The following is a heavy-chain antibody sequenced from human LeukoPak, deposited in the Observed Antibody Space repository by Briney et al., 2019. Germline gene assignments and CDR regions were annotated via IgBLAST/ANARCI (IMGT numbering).Heavy chain of an antibody. V-gene: IGHV3-33*01. CDR3: ARDCPYSSGWLNGMDV. J-gene: IGHJ6*02. D-gene: IGHD6-19*01. Sequence: PGRSLRLSCAASGFTFSSYGMHWVRQAPGKGLEWVAVIWYDGSNKYYADSVMGRFTISRDSSKNTLYLQMNSLRAEDTAVYYCARDCPYSSGWLNGMDVWGQGTTVTVSS. CDR1: GFTFSSYG. CDR2: IWYDGSNK.